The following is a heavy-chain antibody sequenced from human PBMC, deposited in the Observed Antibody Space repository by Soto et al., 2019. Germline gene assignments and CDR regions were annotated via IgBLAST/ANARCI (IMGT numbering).Heavy chain of an antibody. CDR1: GGSISSSGYS. CDR3: GRTESGTVDP. CDR2: IYHSGST. D-gene: IGHD1-7*01. J-gene: IGHJ5*02. V-gene: IGHV4-30-2*01. Sequence: QLQLQESGSGLVKPSQTLSLTCAVSGGSISSSGYSWSWIRQPQGKGLEWIGSIYHSGSTYSNPSLKSRVTRSVDRSKNQFSLTLSSVPAADTAVYYCGRTESGTVDPWGQGTLVTVSS.